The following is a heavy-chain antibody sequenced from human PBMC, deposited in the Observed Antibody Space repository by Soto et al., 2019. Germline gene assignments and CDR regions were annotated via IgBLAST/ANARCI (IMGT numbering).Heavy chain of an antibody. J-gene: IGHJ4*02. CDR2: ISYSAKT. CDR1: GYSIGIGLY. D-gene: IGHD3-22*01. V-gene: IGHV4-38-2*01. CDR3: TRGAGAPWVRFDS. Sequence: PXASLCLTCGLSGYSIGIGLYWCCVRQSPGKGLEWIGSISYSAKTFYNPSLASRFSMAVDTSKNQFSLRLTSVTAADTALYYCTRGAGAPWVRFDSWGQGTPVTVSS.